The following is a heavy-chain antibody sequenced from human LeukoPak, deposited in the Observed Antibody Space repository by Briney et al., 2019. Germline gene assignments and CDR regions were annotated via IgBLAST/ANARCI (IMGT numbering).Heavy chain of an antibody. CDR3: ATVSHYYGSGTTTPDS. Sequence: GGSLRLSCAASGFPFSNAWMSWVRQAPGKGLEWVGRIKSNTDGGKTDDAAPVQGRFSISRDDSENTLYQQMNGLNTEDTAVYYCATVSHYYGSGTTTPDSWGQGTLVVVSS. J-gene: IGHJ4*02. CDR1: GFPFSNAW. CDR2: IKSNTDGGKT. V-gene: IGHV3-15*01. D-gene: IGHD3-10*01.